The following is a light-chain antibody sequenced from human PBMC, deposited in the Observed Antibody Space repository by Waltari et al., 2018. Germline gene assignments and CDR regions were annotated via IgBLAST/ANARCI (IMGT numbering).Light chain of an antibody. J-gene: IGLJ3*02. Sequence: QAVVTQEPSLTVSPGGTVPLTCGSSSGPVTSGHYHYWFQQKPGQAPRTLIYDTRNKHSWTPARFSGSLLGGKAALTLSGAQPDDEATYYCLVSYSGALWVFGGGTKLTVL. CDR1: SGPVTSGHY. V-gene: IGLV7-46*01. CDR2: DTR. CDR3: LVSYSGALWV.